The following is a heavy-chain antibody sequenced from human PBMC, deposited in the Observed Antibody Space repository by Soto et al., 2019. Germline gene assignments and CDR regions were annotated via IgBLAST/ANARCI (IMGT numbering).Heavy chain of an antibody. V-gene: IGHV1-69*02. CDR3: ARGGNRWFGELFRYYYYYMDV. Sequence: QVQLVQSGAEVKKPGSSVKVSCKASGGTFSSYTISWVRQAPGQGLEWMGRIIPILGIANYAQKFKGRVTITADKSTSTAYMELSSLRSEDTAVYYCARGGNRWFGELFRYYYYYMDVWGKGTTVTVSS. CDR2: IIPILGIA. D-gene: IGHD3-10*01. CDR1: GGTFSSYT. J-gene: IGHJ6*03.